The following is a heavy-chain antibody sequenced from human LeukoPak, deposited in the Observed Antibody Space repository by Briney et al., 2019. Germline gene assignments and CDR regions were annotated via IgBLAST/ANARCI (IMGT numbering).Heavy chain of an antibody. CDR2: MSGSGDTT. Sequence: GGSLRLSCAALGFDFNVFAMTWVGPAPGKWLQWVSSMSGSGDTTEYAASVKGRFTISRDNAKKTLYLEMNSLRAEDTAVYYCASLGSNLDYWGQGTLVTVSS. D-gene: IGHD6-13*01. V-gene: IGHV3-23*01. CDR3: ASLGSNLDY. J-gene: IGHJ4*02. CDR1: GFDFNVFA.